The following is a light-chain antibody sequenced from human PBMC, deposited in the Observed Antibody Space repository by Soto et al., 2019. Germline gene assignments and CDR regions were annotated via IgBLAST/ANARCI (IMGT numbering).Light chain of an antibody. Sequence: DIQMTQSPSYLSASVGDRFTITCRASQTISTYLNWYQQKPGKAPRXMIYDASSLLSGVPSRFSGSGSGTDFTLTIASLQPEDVSTYYCQQSDSTPYTFGQGTKVDIK. CDR2: DAS. CDR1: QTISTY. CDR3: QQSDSTPYT. V-gene: IGKV1-39*01. J-gene: IGKJ2*01.